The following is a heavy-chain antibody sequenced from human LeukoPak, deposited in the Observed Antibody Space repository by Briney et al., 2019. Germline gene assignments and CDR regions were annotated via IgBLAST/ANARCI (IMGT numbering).Heavy chain of an antibody. Sequence: GGSLRLSCVAPGFTFNTYGMSWVRQAPGKGLGWVSRVGGGNDIHYADSVKGRFTGSRDDAKNTVYLQMNSLRAEDTAMYFCAKDATPRNSSWDHFDSWGQGTLVAVSS. CDR1: GFTFNTYG. CDR3: AKDATPRNSSWDHFDS. CDR2: VGGGNDI. J-gene: IGHJ4*02. V-gene: IGHV3-23*01. D-gene: IGHD1-7*01.